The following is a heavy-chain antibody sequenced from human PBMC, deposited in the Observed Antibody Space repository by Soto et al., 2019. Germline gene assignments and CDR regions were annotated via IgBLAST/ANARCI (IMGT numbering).Heavy chain of an antibody. Sequence: GASVKVSCKASGYTFTSYGISWVRQAPGQGLEWMGWISPYNGNTNYAQKLQGRVTITTDTSTSTAYMELSSLRSEDTAVYYCASYEQVVTAPPSAEYFQHWGQGTLVTVSS. CDR1: GYTFTSYG. CDR2: ISPYNGNT. J-gene: IGHJ1*01. V-gene: IGHV1-18*01. D-gene: IGHD2-21*02. CDR3: ASYEQVVTAPPSAEYFQH.